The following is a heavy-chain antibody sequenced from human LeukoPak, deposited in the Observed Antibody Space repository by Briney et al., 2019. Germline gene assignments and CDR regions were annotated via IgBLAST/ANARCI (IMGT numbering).Heavy chain of an antibody. Sequence: GASVKVSCKASGYTFTSYGISWVRQAPGQGLEWMGWISAYNGNTNYAQKLQGRVTMTTDTSTSTAYMELRSLRSDDTAVYYCAREQQLVRNGYYFDYWDQGTLVTVSS. CDR2: ISAYNGNT. CDR3: AREQQLVRNGYYFDY. D-gene: IGHD6-13*01. J-gene: IGHJ4*02. V-gene: IGHV1-18*01. CDR1: GYTFTSYG.